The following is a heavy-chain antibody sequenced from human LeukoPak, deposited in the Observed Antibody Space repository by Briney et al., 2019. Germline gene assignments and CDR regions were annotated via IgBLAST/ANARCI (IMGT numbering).Heavy chain of an antibody. D-gene: IGHD6-19*01. V-gene: IGHV3-23*01. Sequence: GGSLRLSCAASGFTFSSYAMSWVRQAPGKGLEWVSSISGSGDSTYYADSVKGRSTISRDNSKNTLYLQMNSPRAEDTALYYCAIVIAVAGPATFYWGQGTLATVSS. CDR2: ISGSGDST. J-gene: IGHJ4*02. CDR1: GFTFSSYA. CDR3: AIVIAVAGPATFY.